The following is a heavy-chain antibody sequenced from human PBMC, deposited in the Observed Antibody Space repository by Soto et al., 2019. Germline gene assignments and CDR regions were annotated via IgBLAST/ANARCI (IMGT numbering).Heavy chain of an antibody. V-gene: IGHV3-53*02. CDR1: GFTVSSNY. CDR2: IYSGGST. CDR3: ARDPPATGHGMDV. J-gene: IGHJ6*02. Sequence: EVQLVETGGGLIQPGGSLRLSCAASGFTVSSNYMSWVRQAPGKGLEWVSVIYSGGSTYYADSVRGRFTISRDNSKNTLYLQMKSLRAEDTAVYYCARDPPATGHGMDVWGQGTTVTVSS.